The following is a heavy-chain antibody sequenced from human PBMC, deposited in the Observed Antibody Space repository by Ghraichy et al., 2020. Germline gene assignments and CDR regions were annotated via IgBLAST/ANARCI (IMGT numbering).Heavy chain of an antibody. CDR3: ATQLWFGELLLFDY. Sequence: GGSLRLSCAASGFTFSSYAMSWVRQAPGKGLEWVSAISGSGGSTYYADSVKGRFTISRDNSKNTLYLQMNSLRAEDTAVYYCATQLWFGELLLFDYWGQGTLVTVSS. D-gene: IGHD3-10*01. CDR1: GFTFSSYA. CDR2: ISGSGGST. V-gene: IGHV3-23*01. J-gene: IGHJ4*02.